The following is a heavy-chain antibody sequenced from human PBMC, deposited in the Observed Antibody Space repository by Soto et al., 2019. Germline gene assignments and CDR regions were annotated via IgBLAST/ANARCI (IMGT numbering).Heavy chain of an antibody. Sequence: PSETLSLTCTVSGGSISSYYWSWIRQPPGKGLEWIGYIYYSGSTNYNPSLKSRVTISVDTSKNQFSLKLSSVTAADTAVYYCARGGGGYDPYYYYGMDVWGQGTTVTVSS. CDR1: GGSISSYY. CDR3: ARGGGGYDPYYYYGMDV. J-gene: IGHJ6*02. D-gene: IGHD5-12*01. V-gene: IGHV4-59*01. CDR2: IYYSGST.